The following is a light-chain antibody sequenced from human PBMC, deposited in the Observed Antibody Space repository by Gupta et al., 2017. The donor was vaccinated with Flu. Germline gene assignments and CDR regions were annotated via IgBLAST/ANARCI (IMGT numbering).Light chain of an antibody. CDR1: SSDVGAYSY. J-gene: IGLJ3*02. CDR2: DGT. CDR3: GSNGAVGL. Sequence: SIPISCTGSSSDVGAYSYVSGYQQHPGKAPKLIIYDGTTRPSGVSSRFSGSKSGNTASLTISGLQAEDEADYYCGSNGAVGLFGGGTKVTVL. V-gene: IGLV2-14*03.